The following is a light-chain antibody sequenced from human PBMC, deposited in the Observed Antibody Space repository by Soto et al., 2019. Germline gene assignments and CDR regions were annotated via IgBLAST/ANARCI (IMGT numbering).Light chain of an antibody. CDR2: GAS. J-gene: IGKJ5*01. CDR3: QQANSFPIT. Sequence: EIVLTQSPGTLSLSPGERGTLSCRASQSVSSSYLAWYQQKPGQAPRLLIYGASTRATGIPARISGSGSGTDFTLTISSLQPEDFATYYCQQANSFPITFGQGTRLEI. V-gene: IGKV3D-7*01. CDR1: QSVSSSY.